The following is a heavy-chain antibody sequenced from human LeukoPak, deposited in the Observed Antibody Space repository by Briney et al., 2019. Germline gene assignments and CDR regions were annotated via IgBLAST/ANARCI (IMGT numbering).Heavy chain of an antibody. CDR3: ARESPGILWFGELEWFDP. CDR1: GFTFRSYS. Sequence: GSLRLSCAASGFTFRSYSMNWVRQAPGKGLEWIGEINHSGSTNYNPSLKSRVTISVDTSKNQFSLKLSSVTAADTAVYYCARESPGILWFGELEWFDPWGQGTLVTVSS. D-gene: IGHD3-10*01. CDR2: INHSGST. J-gene: IGHJ5*02. V-gene: IGHV4-34*01.